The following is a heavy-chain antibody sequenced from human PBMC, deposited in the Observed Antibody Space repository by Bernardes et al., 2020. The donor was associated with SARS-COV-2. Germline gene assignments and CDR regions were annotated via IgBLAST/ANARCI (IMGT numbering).Heavy chain of an antibody. CDR1: GFIFRDHT. Sequence: GGSLRLSCAGSGFIFRDHTLHWVRQAPGKGLEWISSISPSSNTIYYSDSVRGRFTISRDNAQKSLSLQMNTVRAEDTAVYYCAREGPPTVVFPGVGWGQGTLVTVSS. CDR2: ISPSSNTI. J-gene: IGHJ4*02. CDR3: AREGPPTVVFPGVG. D-gene: IGHD4-17*01. V-gene: IGHV3-48*01.